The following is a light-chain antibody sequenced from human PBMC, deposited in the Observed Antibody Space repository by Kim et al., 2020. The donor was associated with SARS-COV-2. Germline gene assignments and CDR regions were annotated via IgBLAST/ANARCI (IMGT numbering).Light chain of an antibody. CDR3: NSRDSNDNVV. Sequence: VALGHTVTTTRQGASLRSYYSTWYQQKPGQAPLLVIYGKNNRPSGIPDRFSGSSSGNTASLTITGTQAGDEADYYCNSRDSNDNVVFGGGTQLTVL. V-gene: IGLV3-19*01. CDR2: GKN. J-gene: IGLJ2*01. CDR1: SLRSYY.